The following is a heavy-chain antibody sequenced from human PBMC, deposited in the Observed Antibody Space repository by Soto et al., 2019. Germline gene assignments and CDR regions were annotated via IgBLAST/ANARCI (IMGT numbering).Heavy chain of an antibody. CDR3: ARTYYGGNSKGGAFDI. CDR2: INPSGGST. V-gene: IGHV1-46*01. Sequence: QVQLVQSGAEVKKPGASVKVSCKASGYTFTSYYMHWVRQAPGQGLEWMVIINPSGGSTSYAQRFQGRVTMTWDTSTSTVYMELSSLRSEDTAVYYCARTYYGGNSKGGAFDIWGQGTMVTVSS. J-gene: IGHJ3*02. CDR1: GYTFTSYY. D-gene: IGHD4-17*01.